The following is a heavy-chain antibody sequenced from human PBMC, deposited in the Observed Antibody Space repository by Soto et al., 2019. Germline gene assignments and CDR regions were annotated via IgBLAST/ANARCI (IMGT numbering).Heavy chain of an antibody. CDR2: TWSGGRGE. CDR3: AKDDDTSSHFSLLDF. V-gene: IGHV3-33*06. Sequence: QVQLVESGGGVVQPGTSLRLSCAASGFTFSHYGIHWVRHAPGKGLEWVALTWSGGRGENYADSVRGRFTVSRDNSKTTVYLQMNSLRVEDTAVYYCAKDDDTSSHFSLLDFRGQGTLVTVSS. CDR1: GFTFSHYG. J-gene: IGHJ4*02. D-gene: IGHD3-22*01.